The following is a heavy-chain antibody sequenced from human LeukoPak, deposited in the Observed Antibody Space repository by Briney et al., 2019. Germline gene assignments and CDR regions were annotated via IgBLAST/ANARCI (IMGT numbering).Heavy chain of an antibody. Sequence: PGGSLRLSCAASGFIFSTYSMNWVRQVPGKGLEWVSSISGSGRYIHYADSVKGRFTISRDNAKNSLYLQMNSLRAEDTALYYCVRDISGYYFDYWGQGTLVTVSS. D-gene: IGHD3-22*01. CDR1: GFIFSTYS. CDR2: ISGSGRYI. CDR3: VRDISGYYFDY. J-gene: IGHJ4*02. V-gene: IGHV3-21*04.